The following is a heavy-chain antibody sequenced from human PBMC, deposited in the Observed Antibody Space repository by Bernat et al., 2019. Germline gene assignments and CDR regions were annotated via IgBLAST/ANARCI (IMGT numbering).Heavy chain of an antibody. Sequence: QVQLVESGGGVVQPGRSLRLSCAASGFTFSSYGMHWVRQAPGKGLEWVSVIYSGGSTYYADSVKGRFTISRDNSKNTLYLQMNSLRAEDTAVYYCARDRDSYGPYFDYWGQGTLVTVSS. CDR1: GFTFSSYG. V-gene: IGHV3-NL1*01. J-gene: IGHJ4*02. D-gene: IGHD5-18*01. CDR2: IYSGGST. CDR3: ARDRDSYGPYFDY.